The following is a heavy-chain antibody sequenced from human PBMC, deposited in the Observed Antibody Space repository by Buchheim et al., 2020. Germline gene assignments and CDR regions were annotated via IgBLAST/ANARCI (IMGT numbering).Heavy chain of an antibody. CDR2: INHSGST. D-gene: IGHD3-22*01. CDR3: ATTRVVGGYHDREGDY. V-gene: IGHV4-34*01. J-gene: IGHJ4*02. Sequence: QVQLQQWGAGLLKPSETLSLTCAVYGGSFSGYYWSWIRQPPGKGLEWIGEINHSGSTNYNPYLKSRITISVDTSKNQFSLKLSSVTAADTAVYYCATTRVVGGYHDREGDYWGQGTL. CDR1: GGSFSGYY.